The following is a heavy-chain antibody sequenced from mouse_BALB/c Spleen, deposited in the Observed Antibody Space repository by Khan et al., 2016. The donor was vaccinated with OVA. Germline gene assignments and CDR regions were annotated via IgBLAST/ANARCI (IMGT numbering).Heavy chain of an antibody. V-gene: IGHV5-6*01. J-gene: IGHJ3*01. CDR3: ASHLTGSFAY. CDR1: GFTFSSYS. D-gene: IGHD4-1*01. CDR2: ISSAGDFT. Sequence: EVKLVESGGDLVKPGGSLKLSCAASGFTFSSYSMSWVRQTPDERLEWVTTISSAGDFTYYPDSVKGRFTISRDNAKNTLYLQMSSLKSEDTAMYYCASHLTGSFAYWGQGTLVTVSA.